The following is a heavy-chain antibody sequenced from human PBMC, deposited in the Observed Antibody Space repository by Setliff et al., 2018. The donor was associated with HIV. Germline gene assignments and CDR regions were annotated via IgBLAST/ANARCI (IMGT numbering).Heavy chain of an antibody. V-gene: IGHV4-59*11. D-gene: IGHD1-26*01. CDR3: ARVRGNGSPGYFDY. CDR2: FFQSGNT. J-gene: IGHJ4*02. CDR1: GASISTHD. Sequence: PSETLSLTCTVSGASISTHDWAWIRQSPGKGLEWVGNFFQSGNTNYNPSLKSRVTISVDTSNHQFSLRLTSVTPADTAVYYCARVRGNGSPGYFDYWGQGTLVTVSS.